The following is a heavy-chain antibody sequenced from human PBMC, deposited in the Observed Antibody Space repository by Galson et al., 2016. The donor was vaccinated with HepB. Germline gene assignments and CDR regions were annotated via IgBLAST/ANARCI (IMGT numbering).Heavy chain of an antibody. CDR1: GFAFSDYY. CDR3: ARDSTGWNFDY. V-gene: IGHV3-11*01. CDR2: ISSGGSTQ. D-gene: IGHD2-8*02. J-gene: IGHJ4*02. Sequence: SLRLSCAASGFAFSDYYMNWIRQAPGKGLEWVSYISSGGSTQMYAESVQGRFTISRDNTKNSVYLQMDSLRAEDTALYFCARDSTGWNFDYWGQGALVTVSS.